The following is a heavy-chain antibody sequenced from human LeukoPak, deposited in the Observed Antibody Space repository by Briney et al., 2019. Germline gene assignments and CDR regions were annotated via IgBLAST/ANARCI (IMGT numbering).Heavy chain of an antibody. D-gene: IGHD1-7*01. CDR1: GGSISSYY. CDR2: IYTSGST. Sequence: PETLSLTCTVSGGSISSYYWSWIRQPPGKGLEWIGYIYTSGSTNYNPSLKSRVTISVDTSKNQFSLKLSSVTAADTAVYYCARLLTGTTDYWGQGTLVTVSS. V-gene: IGHV4-4*09. J-gene: IGHJ4*02. CDR3: ARLLTGTTDY.